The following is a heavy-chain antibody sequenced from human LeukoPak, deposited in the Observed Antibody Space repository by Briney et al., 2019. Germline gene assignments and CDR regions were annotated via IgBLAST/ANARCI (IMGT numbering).Heavy chain of an antibody. CDR1: GYSFTGYY. CDR3: ARAQWGIVVVVAAMSY. V-gene: IGHV1-2*02. Sequence: GASVKVSCKASGYSFTGYYMHWVRQAPGQGLEWMGWINPNSGGTNYAQKFQGRVTMTRDTSISTAYMELSRLRSDDTAVYYCARAQWGIVVVVAAMSYWGQGTLVTVSS. J-gene: IGHJ4*02. CDR2: INPNSGGT. D-gene: IGHD2-15*01.